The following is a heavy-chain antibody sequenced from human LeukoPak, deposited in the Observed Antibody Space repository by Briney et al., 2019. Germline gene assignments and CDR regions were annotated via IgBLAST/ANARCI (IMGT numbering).Heavy chain of an antibody. J-gene: IGHJ4*02. D-gene: IGHD3-16*01. CDR2: IYYSGST. CDR1: GGSISSYY. V-gene: IGHV4-59*01. CDR3: ARSLYDYVWGSYSYFDY. Sequence: SETLSLTCTVSGGSISSYYWSWIRQPPGKGLEWIGYIYYSGSTNYNPSLKSRVTISVDTSKNQFSLKLSSVTAADTAVYCCARSLYDYVWGSYSYFDYWGQGTLVTVSS.